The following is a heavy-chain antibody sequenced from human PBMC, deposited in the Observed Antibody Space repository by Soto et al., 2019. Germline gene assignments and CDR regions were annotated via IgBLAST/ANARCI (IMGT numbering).Heavy chain of an antibody. CDR3: TGPGYCSSTSCFDY. J-gene: IGHJ4*02. CDR2: IKSKTDGGTT. CDR1: GFTFSNAW. V-gene: IGHV3-15*01. D-gene: IGHD2-2*03. Sequence: GGSLRLSCAASGFTFSNAWMSWVRQAPGKGLEWVGRIKSKTDGGTTDYAAPVKGRFTISRDDSKNTLYLQMNSLKTEDTAVYYCTGPGYCSSTSCFDYWGQGTLVTVSS.